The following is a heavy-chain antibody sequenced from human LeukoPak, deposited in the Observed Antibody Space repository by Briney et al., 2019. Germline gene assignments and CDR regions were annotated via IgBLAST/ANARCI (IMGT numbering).Heavy chain of an antibody. J-gene: IGHJ6*02. Sequence: SETLSLTCTVSGGSISSYYWSWIRQPAGKGLEWIGRIYTSGSTNYNPSLKSRVTMSVDTSKNQFSLKLSSVTAADTAVYYCARDRGNLPPYYYYYGMDVWGQGTTVTVSS. D-gene: IGHD4-23*01. V-gene: IGHV4-4*07. CDR2: IYTSGST. CDR1: GGSISSYY. CDR3: ARDRGNLPPYYYYYGMDV.